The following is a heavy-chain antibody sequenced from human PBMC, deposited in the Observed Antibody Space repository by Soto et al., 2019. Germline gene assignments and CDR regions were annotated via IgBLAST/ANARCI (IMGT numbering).Heavy chain of an antibody. V-gene: IGHV3-23*01. D-gene: IGHD6-6*01. CDR1: GFTFSSSA. Sequence: EVHLLESGGGLVQPGGSLRLSCAASGFTFSSSAMNWVRQAPGKGLEWVSVISGSGGSTYYADSVKGRFTISRDNSKNTLYLQMESLRVEDTAVYYCAKDGGIAARLVDYWGQGTLVTVSS. CDR2: ISGSGGST. CDR3: AKDGGIAARLVDY. J-gene: IGHJ4*02.